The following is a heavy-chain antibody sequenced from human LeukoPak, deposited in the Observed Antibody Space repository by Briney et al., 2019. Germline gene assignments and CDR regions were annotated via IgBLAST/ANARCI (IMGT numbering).Heavy chain of an antibody. CDR1: GFTFSSYW. Sequence: GGSLRLSCAASGFTFSSYWMSWVRQAPGKGLEWVANIKQDGSEKYYVDPVKGRFTISRDNAKNSLYLQMNSLRAEDTAVYYCARDPGEVVTPGYYYYYMDVWGKGTTVTVSS. CDR2: IKQDGSEK. V-gene: IGHV3-7*01. D-gene: IGHD4-23*01. J-gene: IGHJ6*03. CDR3: ARDPGEVVTPGYYYYYMDV.